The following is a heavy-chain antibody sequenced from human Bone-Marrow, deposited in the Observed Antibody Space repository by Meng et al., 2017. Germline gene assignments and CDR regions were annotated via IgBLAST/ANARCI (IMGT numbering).Heavy chain of an antibody. CDR3: ARDFGWRGFDY. Sequence: GGSLRLSCAASGFTFSSYSMNWVRQAPGKGLEWVSSISSSSSYIYYADSVKGRFNISRDNAKNSLYLQMNSLRAEDTAVYYCARDFGWRGFDYWGQGTLVTVSS. CDR2: ISSSSSYI. D-gene: IGHD3-3*01. J-gene: IGHJ4*02. CDR1: GFTFSSYS. V-gene: IGHV3-21*01.